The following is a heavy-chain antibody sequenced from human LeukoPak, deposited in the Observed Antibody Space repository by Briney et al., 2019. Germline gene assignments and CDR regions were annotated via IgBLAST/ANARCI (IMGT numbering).Heavy chain of an antibody. Sequence: ASVKVSCKASGYTFTGYYMHWVRQAPGQGLEWMGWSNPNSDVTNYAQMFQDRVTMTRDTSISTAYMELSRLGSDDTAVYYCAREDDFLDYWGQGTLVTVSS. J-gene: IGHJ4*02. V-gene: IGHV1-2*02. CDR3: AREDDFLDY. CDR1: GYTFTGYY. D-gene: IGHD2-21*02. CDR2: SNPNSDVT.